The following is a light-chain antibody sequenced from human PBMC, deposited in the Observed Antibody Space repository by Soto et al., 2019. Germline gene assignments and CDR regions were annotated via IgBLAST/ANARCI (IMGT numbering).Light chain of an antibody. Sequence: QSVLTQPASVSGSPGQSITISCTGTSSDVGGYNYVSWYQQHPGKAPKLMTYDVSNRPSGVSNRFSGSKSGNTASLTISGLQAEDEADYYCNSYTSSSLYVFGTGTKLTVL. CDR3: NSYTSSSLYV. CDR1: SSDVGGYNY. J-gene: IGLJ1*01. CDR2: DVS. V-gene: IGLV2-14*01.